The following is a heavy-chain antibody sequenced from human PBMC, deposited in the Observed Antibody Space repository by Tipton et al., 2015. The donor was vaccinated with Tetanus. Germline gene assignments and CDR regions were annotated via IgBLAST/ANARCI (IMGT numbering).Heavy chain of an antibody. D-gene: IGHD1-26*01. CDR1: GGSISGHY. V-gene: IGHV4-4*07. CDR3: ARGGLGGYLRD. Sequence: TLSLTCTISGGSISGHYWNWIRQPAGKGLEWIGRMYFSGSIRYNPSLKSRVTMSADTSKNQLSLRLTSVTAADTAVYYRARGGLGGYLRDWGQGTLVTVSS. CDR2: MYFSGSI. J-gene: IGHJ4*02.